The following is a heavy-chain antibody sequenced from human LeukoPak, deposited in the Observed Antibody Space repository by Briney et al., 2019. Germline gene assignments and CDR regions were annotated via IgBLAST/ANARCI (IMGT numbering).Heavy chain of an antibody. J-gene: IGHJ4*02. V-gene: IGHV4-39*02. CDR3: VRDRWFGELDC. Sequence: SETLSLTCTVSGGSISSSSYYWGLIRQPPGKGLEWIGSIYYSGSTYYNPSLKSRVTISVDTSKNQFSLKLSSVTAADTAVYYCVRDRWFGELDCWGQGTLVTVSS. D-gene: IGHD3-10*01. CDR1: GGSISSSSYY. CDR2: IYYSGST.